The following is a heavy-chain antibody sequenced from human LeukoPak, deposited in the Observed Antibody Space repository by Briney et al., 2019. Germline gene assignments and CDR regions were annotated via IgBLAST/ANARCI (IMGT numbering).Heavy chain of an antibody. CDR2: IYYSGST. CDR3: ARHPAPHYYGSGPDY. Sequence: GSLRLSCAASGFTFSSYGMSWVRQPPGKGLEWIGSIYYSGSTYYNPSLKSRVTVSVDTSKNQFSLKLSSVTAADTAVYYCARHPAPHYYGSGPDYWGQGTLVTVSS. J-gene: IGHJ4*02. CDR1: GFTFSSYG. V-gene: IGHV4-39*01. D-gene: IGHD3-10*01.